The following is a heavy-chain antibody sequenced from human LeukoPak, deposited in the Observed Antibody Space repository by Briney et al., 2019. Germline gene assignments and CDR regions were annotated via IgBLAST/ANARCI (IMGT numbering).Heavy chain of an antibody. J-gene: IGHJ4*02. V-gene: IGHV4-59*01. CDR3: ARKGSGTYSPFDY. Sequence: SETLSLTCTVSGGSISSYYWSWIRRPPGKGLEWIGYISYSGSTNYNPSLKSRVTISLDTSETHFSLKLSSVTTADTALYFCARKGSGTYSPFDYWGQGTLVTVSS. CDR1: GGSISSYY. CDR2: ISYSGST. D-gene: IGHD1-26*01.